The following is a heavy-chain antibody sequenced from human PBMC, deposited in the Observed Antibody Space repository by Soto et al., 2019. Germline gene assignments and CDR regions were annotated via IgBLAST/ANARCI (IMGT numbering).Heavy chain of an antibody. J-gene: IGHJ4*02. D-gene: IGHD5-18*01. CDR3: ARTRQIQPIAS. V-gene: IGHV4-31*03. Sequence: SETLSLTCTVSGGSISSGGYYCSWIRQHPRKGLEWIGYIYYSGRTYYNPSLKSRVTISVDTSKTQFSLKLSSVTAADTDVYYCARTRQIQPIASWGQGTLVTV. CDR2: IYYSGRT. CDR1: GGSISSGGYY.